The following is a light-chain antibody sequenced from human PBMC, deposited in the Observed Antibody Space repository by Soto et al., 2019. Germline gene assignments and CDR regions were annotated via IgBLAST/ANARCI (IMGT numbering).Light chain of an antibody. CDR2: AVS. CDR1: SSDIGGYNY. J-gene: IGLJ3*02. CDR3: SSYTSSSTWV. V-gene: IGLV2-14*01. Sequence: QSVLTQPASVSGSPGQSITISCTGTSSDIGGYNYVSWYQHHPGKAPRLMTYAVSNRPSGVSSRFSGSKSGNTASLTISGRQVEDEADYYCSSYTSSSTWVFGGGTKLTVL.